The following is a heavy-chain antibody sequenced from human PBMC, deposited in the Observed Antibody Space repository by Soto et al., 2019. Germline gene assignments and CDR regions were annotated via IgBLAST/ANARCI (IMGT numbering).Heavy chain of an antibody. CDR1: GGTFSSYA. CDR2: IIPISDTT. CDR3: ARSQGSSTSLEIYYYYYYGMDV. J-gene: IGHJ6*02. V-gene: IGHV1-69*01. Sequence: QVQLVQPGAEVKKPGSSVKVSCKASGGTFSSYAISWVRKAPGQGLEWMGGIIPISDTTNYAQKFQGRVTITADESTSTAYMELSSLRSEDTAVYYCARSQGSSTSLEIYYYYYYGMDVWGQGTTVTVSS. D-gene: IGHD2-2*01.